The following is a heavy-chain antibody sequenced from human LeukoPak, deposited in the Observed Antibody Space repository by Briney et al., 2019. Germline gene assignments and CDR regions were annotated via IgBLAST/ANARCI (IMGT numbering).Heavy chain of an antibody. CDR1: GFTFSSYA. J-gene: IGHJ3*02. CDR2: ISYDGSNK. Sequence: GGSLRLSCAASGFTFSSYAMYWVRQAPGKGLEWVALISYDGSNKYYAEPVKGRFTISRDKSKNTLYLQMNSLRAEDTAVYYCARDSGYLAPTDAFDIWDQGTMVTVSS. CDR3: ARDSGYLAPTDAFDI. V-gene: IGHV3-30*04. D-gene: IGHD2-15*01.